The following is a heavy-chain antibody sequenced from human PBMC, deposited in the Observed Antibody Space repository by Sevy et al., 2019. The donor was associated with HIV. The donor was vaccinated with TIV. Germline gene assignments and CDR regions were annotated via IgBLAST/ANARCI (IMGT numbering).Heavy chain of an antibody. CDR3: TTEGVVEMATIPDY. D-gene: IGHD5-12*01. J-gene: IGHJ4*02. CDR1: GFTFSNAW. Sequence: GGSLRLSCAASGFTFSNAWMSWVRQAPGKGLEWVGRIKSKTDGGTTDYAAPVKGRFTISRDDSKNTLYLQMNSLKTEDTAVYYCTTEGVVEMATIPDYWGQRTLVTVSS. V-gene: IGHV3-15*01. CDR2: IKSKTDGGTT.